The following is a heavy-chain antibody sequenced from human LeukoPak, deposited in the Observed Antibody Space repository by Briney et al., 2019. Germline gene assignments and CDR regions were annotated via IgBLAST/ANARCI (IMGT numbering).Heavy chain of an antibody. CDR3: ARSDVDTALPTYYFDY. CDR1: GGSISSGSYY. V-gene: IGHV4-61*02. D-gene: IGHD5-18*01. CDR2: IYTSGST. J-gene: IGHJ4*02. Sequence: PSQTLSLTCTVSGGSISSGSYYWSWIRQPAGKGLEWIGRIYTSGSTNYNPSLKSRVTISVDTSKNQFSLKLSSVTAADTAVYYCARSDVDTALPTYYFDYWGQGTLVTVSS.